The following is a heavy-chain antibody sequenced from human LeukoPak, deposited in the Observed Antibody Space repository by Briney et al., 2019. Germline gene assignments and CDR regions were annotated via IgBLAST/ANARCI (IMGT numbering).Heavy chain of an antibody. V-gene: IGHV1-46*01. CDR3: ARGGQRVWFGEYNDY. Sequence: ASVKVSCKASGYTFTSYYMHWVRQAPGQGLEWMGIINPSGGSTSYAQKFQGRVTTTRDTSTSTVYMELSSLRSEDTAVYYCARGGQRVWFGEYNDYWGQGTLVTVSS. J-gene: IGHJ4*02. CDR2: INPSGGST. CDR1: GYTFTSYY. D-gene: IGHD3-10*01.